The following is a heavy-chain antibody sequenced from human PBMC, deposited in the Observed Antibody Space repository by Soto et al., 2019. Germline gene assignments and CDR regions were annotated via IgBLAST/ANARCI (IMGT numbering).Heavy chain of an antibody. CDR1: GFTFSSYG. D-gene: IGHD2-21*02. J-gene: IGHJ4*02. V-gene: IGHV3-33*01. CDR3: ARGSGGDLYYFDY. CDR2: IWYDGSNK. Sequence: LRLSCAASGFTFSSYGMHWVRQAPGKGLEWVAVIWYDGSNKYYADSVKGRFTISRDNSKNTLYLQMNSLRAEDTAVYYRARGSGGDLYYFDYWGQGTLVTVSS.